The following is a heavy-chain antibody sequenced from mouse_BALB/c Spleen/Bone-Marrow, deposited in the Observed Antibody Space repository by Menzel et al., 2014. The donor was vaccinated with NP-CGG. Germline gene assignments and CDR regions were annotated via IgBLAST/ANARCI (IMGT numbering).Heavy chain of an antibody. J-gene: IGHJ2*01. Sequence: QVQLQQSGAELVRPGASVKLSCKTSGYTFTSYWINWVKQRPGQGLEWIGNIYPSDNYTNYNQKFKDKATLTVDISSTTAYMQLSSPTSEDSAVYYCTRTYEYFDYWGRGTTLTVSS. CDR2: IYPSDNYT. CDR3: TRTYEYFDY. V-gene: IGHV1-69*02. CDR1: GYTFTSYW. D-gene: IGHD2-3*01.